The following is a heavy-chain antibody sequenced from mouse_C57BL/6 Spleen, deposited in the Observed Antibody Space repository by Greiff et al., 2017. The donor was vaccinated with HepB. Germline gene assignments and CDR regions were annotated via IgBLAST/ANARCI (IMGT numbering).Heavy chain of an antibody. J-gene: IGHJ4*01. CDR3: ARLQGLYYGSSDEFDYYAMDY. V-gene: IGHV1-19*01. CDR2: INPYNGGT. D-gene: IGHD1-1*01. Sequence: VQLQQSGPVLVKPGASVKMSCKASGYTFTDYYMNWVKQSHGKSLEWIGVINPYNGGTSYNQKFKGKATLTVDKSSSTAYMELNSLTSEDSAVYDCARLQGLYYGSSDEFDYYAMDYWGQGTSVTVSS. CDR1: GYTFTDYY.